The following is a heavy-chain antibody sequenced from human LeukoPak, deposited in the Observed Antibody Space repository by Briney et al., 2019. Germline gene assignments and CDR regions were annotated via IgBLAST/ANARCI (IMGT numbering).Heavy chain of an antibody. CDR3: AREPRGGGYSFDY. CDR2: IYCSGST. J-gene: IGHJ4*02. Sequence: SETLSLTCTVSGDSISSGGYYWSWIRQHPGKGLEWIGYIYCSGSTFYNPSLKSRVTISVDTSKNQFSLRLSSVTAADTAVYYCAREPRGGGYSFDYWGQGALVTVSS. D-gene: IGHD5-12*01. V-gene: IGHV4-31*03. CDR1: GDSISSGGYY.